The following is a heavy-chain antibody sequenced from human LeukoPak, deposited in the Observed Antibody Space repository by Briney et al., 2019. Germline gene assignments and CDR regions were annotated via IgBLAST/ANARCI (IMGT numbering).Heavy chain of an antibody. CDR1: GFTFSSYG. Sequence: GGSLRLSCAASGFTFSSYGMPWVRQAPGKGLEWVVVTSYDGSNAYYADSVMGRFTISRDNSKNTLYLQMNSLRAEDTAVYYCAKGATRIDYYFDYWGLGTLVTVSS. D-gene: IGHD2-2*01. CDR3: AKGATRIDYYFDY. V-gene: IGHV3-30*18. CDR2: TSYDGSNA. J-gene: IGHJ4*02.